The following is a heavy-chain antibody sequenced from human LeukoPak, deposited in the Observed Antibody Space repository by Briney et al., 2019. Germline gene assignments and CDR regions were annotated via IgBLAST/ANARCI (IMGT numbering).Heavy chain of an antibody. CDR2: IYSGGST. D-gene: IGHD6-19*01. V-gene: IGHV3-66*01. Sequence: GGSLRLSCAASGFTVSSNYMSWVRQAPGKGLEWVSVIYSGGSTYYADSVKGRFTISRDNSKNTLYLQMNSLRAEDTAVYFCARDTSSAWYGLIDYWGQGSLVTVSS. J-gene: IGHJ4*02. CDR3: ARDTSSAWYGLIDY. CDR1: GFTVSSNY.